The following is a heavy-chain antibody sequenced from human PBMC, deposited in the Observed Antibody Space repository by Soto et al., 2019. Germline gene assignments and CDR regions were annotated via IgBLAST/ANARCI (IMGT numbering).Heavy chain of an antibody. J-gene: IGHJ4*02. CDR3: ARSSREMATRTVDY. V-gene: IGHV1-69*02. CDR1: GGTFSSYT. D-gene: IGHD5-12*01. CDR2: IIPILGIA. Sequence: QVQLVQSGAEVKKPGSSVKVSCKASGGTFSSYTISWVRQAPGQGLEWMGRIIPILGIANYAQKFQGRVTSTAVKSTSRAYMERSSLRSEGTAVYYCARSSREMATRTVDYWGQGTLGTVSS.